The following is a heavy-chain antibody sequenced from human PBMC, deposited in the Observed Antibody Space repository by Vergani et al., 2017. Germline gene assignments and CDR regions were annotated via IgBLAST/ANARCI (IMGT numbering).Heavy chain of an antibody. CDR3: ARHISVVRPSSMTAFDY. CDR1: GDSISTSSYA. Sequence: QMQLQESGPGLVKPSETLSLSCTVSGDSISTSSYAWVWIRQPPGKTLEWIGTVFYGGRTSYNPSLKSRVTLSLDTSKKQISLHLTSVTAADPAVYYCARHISVVRPSSMTAFDYWGQGTLVTVSS. CDR2: VFYGGRT. J-gene: IGHJ4*02. V-gene: IGHV4-39*01. D-gene: IGHD2-21*01.